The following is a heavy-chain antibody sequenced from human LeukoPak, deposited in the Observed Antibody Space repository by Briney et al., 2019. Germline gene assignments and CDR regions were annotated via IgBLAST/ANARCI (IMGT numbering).Heavy chain of an antibody. CDR3: ARDYGLGSYDY. Sequence: GGSLRLSCAASGFTFNNYWMSWVRQAPGKGLEWVANIKQDGSEKYYVDSMKGRFTISRDNAKKSLYLQMNSLRAEDTAMYYCARDYGLGSYDYWGQGTLVTVSS. CDR1: GFTFNNYW. D-gene: IGHD3-10*01. CDR2: IKQDGSEK. V-gene: IGHV3-7*01. J-gene: IGHJ4*02.